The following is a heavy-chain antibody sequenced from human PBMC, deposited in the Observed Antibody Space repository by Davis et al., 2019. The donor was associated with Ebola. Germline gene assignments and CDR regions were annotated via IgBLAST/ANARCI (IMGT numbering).Heavy chain of an antibody. CDR2: MYYSVST. CDR1: GGSISSYY. V-gene: IGHV4-59*08. CDR3: ARPRDYGDYGSFDY. Sequence: MPSETLSLTCTVSGGSISSYYWSWIRQPPGKGLEWIGYMYYSVSTNQNPSLKSRVTISVDTSKNQFSLKLSSVTAADTAVYYCARPRDYGDYGSFDYWGQGTLVTVSS. D-gene: IGHD4-17*01. J-gene: IGHJ4*02.